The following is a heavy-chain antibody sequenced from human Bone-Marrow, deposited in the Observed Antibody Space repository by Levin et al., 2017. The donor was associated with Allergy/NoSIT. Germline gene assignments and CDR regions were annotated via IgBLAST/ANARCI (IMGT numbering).Heavy chain of an antibody. CDR3: ARLGYCSGGSCYHGYYYYYYMDV. Sequence: SQTLSLTCTVSGGSISSSYWSWIRQPPGKGLEWIGYIYYSGSTNYNPSLKSRVTISVDTSKNQFSLKLSSVTAADTAVYYCARLGYCSGGSCYHGYYYYYYMDVWGKGTTVTVSS. J-gene: IGHJ6*03. CDR1: GGSISSSY. D-gene: IGHD2-15*01. CDR2: IYYSGST. V-gene: IGHV4-59*01.